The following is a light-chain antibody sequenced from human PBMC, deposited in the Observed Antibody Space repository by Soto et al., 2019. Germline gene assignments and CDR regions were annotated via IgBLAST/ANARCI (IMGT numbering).Light chain of an antibody. V-gene: IGKV1-27*01. CDR3: QKYNSAPPWT. CDR2: AAS. CDR1: RGISNY. J-gene: IGKJ1*01. Sequence: DIQMTQSPSSLSASVGDRVTITCRASRGISNYLAWYQQKPGKVPKLLIYAASTLQSGVPSRFSGSGSGIDFTLTISSLQPEDVATYYCQKYNSAPPWTFGQGTKVEIK.